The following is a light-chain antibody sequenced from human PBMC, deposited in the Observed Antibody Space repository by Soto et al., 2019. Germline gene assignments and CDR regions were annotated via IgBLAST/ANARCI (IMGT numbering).Light chain of an antibody. CDR3: QQLNSYPPWT. Sequence: DIQLTQSPSFLSASVGDRVTITCRASQGISSYLAWYQQKPGKAPKLLIYAASTLQSGVPSRFSGSGSGTEFTLTIRSLQPEDFATEYCQQLNSYPPWTFGQGTKVEIK. CDR1: QGISSY. CDR2: AAS. J-gene: IGKJ1*01. V-gene: IGKV1-9*01.